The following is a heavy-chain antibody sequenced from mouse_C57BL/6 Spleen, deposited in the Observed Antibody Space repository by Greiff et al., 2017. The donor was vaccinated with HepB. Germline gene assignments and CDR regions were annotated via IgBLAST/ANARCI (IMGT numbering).Heavy chain of an antibody. CDR1: GYTFTSYW. CDR2: IHPNSGST. J-gene: IGHJ3*01. CDR3: ARGITTVVATKAWFAY. V-gene: IGHV1-64*01. D-gene: IGHD1-1*01. Sequence: QVQLQQSGAELVKPGASVKLSCKASGYTFTSYWMHWVKQRPGQGLEWIGMIHPNSGSTNYNEKFKSKATLTVDKSSSTAYMQLSSLTSEDSAVYYCARGITTVVATKAWFAYWGQGTLVTVSA.